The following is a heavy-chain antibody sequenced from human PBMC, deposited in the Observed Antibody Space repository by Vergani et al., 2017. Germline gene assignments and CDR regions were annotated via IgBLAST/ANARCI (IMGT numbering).Heavy chain of an antibody. D-gene: IGHD1-14*01. CDR3: ARDLRLLYNRFDP. J-gene: IGHJ5*02. Sequence: QVPLVESRGGVVPPGRAPRLSCAASGFTFNQYGMHWVRQAPGKGLEWVAVTWYDGNNKQYADSVKGRFTISRDNSKSTMYLQMNSLRDEDTGVYYCARDLRLLYNRFDPWGQGTLVTVSS. CDR1: GFTFNQYG. CDR2: TWYDGNNK. V-gene: IGHV3-33*01.